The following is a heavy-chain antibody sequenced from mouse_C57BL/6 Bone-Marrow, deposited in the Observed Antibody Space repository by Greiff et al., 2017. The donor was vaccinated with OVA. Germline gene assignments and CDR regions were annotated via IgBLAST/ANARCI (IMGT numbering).Heavy chain of an antibody. CDR1: GYTFTSYW. Sequence: QVQLQQPGTELVKPGASVKLSCKASGYTFTSYWMHWVKQRPGQGLEWIGNINPSNGGTNYNEKFKSKATLTVDKSSSTAYMQLSSLTSEDSAVYYCARKGGYYYGSSYLFADWGQGTLVTVSA. D-gene: IGHD1-1*01. CDR3: ARKGGYYYGSSYLFAD. CDR2: INPSNGGT. V-gene: IGHV1-53*01. J-gene: IGHJ3*01.